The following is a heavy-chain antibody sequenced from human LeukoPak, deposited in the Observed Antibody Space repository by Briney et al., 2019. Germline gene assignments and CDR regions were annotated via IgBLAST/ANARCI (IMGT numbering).Heavy chain of an antibody. CDR1: GGSISSSSYY. J-gene: IGHJ4*02. D-gene: IGHD2-2*01. Sequence: SETLPLTCTVSGGSISSSSYYWGWIRQPPGKGLEWIGSIYYSGSTYYNPSLKSRVTISVDTSKNQFSLKLSSVTAADTAVYYCARDGNLYCSSTSCYFYWGQGTLVTVSS. CDR3: ARDGNLYCSSTSCYFY. V-gene: IGHV4-39*07. CDR2: IYYSGST.